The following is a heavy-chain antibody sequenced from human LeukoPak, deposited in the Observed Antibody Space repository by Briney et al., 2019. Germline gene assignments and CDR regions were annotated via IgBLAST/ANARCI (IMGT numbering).Heavy chain of an antibody. CDR1: GYTFINYG. CDR2: ITAYNGNT. V-gene: IGHV1-18*01. Sequence: ASVKVSCKTSGYTFINYGISWVRQAPGQGLEWVGWITAYNGNTNYAQKLQGRVTMTTDTSTSTAYMELRSLRSDDTAVYYCARGILDATYYYYYMDVWGKGTTVTVSS. J-gene: IGHJ6*03. D-gene: IGHD1-1*01. CDR3: ARGILDATYYYYYMDV.